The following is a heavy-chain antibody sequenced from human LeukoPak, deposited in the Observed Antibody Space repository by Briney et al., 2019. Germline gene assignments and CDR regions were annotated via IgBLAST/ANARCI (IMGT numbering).Heavy chain of an antibody. CDR2: IYYSGST. D-gene: IGHD3-16*01. J-gene: IGHJ4*02. V-gene: IGHV4-59*01. CDR3: ARVPPLSRGMGYSDY. CDR1: GGSISSYY. Sequence: SETLSLTCTVSGGSISSYYWSWIRQPPGKGLEWIGYIYYSGSTNYNPSLKSRVTISVDTSKNQFSLKLSSVTAADTAVYYCARVPPLSRGMGYSDYWGQGTLVTVAS.